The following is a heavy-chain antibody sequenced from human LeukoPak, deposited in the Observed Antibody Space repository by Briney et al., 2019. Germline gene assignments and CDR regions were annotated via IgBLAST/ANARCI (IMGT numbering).Heavy chain of an antibody. V-gene: IGHV3-20*04. CDR3: ARVFVFVDTAMVWGCAFDI. D-gene: IGHD5-18*01. CDR1: GFTFDDYG. Sequence: GGSLRLSCAASGFTFDDYGMSWVRQAPGKGLEWVSGINWNGGSTGYADSVKGRFTISRDNAKSSLYLQMNSLRAEDTALYYCARVFVFVDTAMVWGCAFDIWGQGTMVTVSS. CDR2: INWNGGST. J-gene: IGHJ3*02.